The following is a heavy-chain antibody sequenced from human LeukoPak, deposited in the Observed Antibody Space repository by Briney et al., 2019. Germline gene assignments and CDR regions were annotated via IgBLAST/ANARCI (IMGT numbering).Heavy chain of an antibody. CDR2: IIPILGIA. J-gene: IGHJ4*02. CDR1: GGTFSSYA. Sequence: SVKVSCKASGGTFSSYAISWVRQAPGQGLEWMGRIIPILGIANYAQKFQGRVSMTTDTSTTTGYMELRSLRSDDTAVYYCVRDKNYYDNSDPKYHFDYWGQGTLVTVSS. D-gene: IGHD3-22*01. V-gene: IGHV1-69*04. CDR3: VRDKNYYDNSDPKYHFDY.